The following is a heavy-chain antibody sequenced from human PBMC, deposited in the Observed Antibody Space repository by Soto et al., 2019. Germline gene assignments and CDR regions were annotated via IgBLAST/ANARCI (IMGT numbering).Heavy chain of an antibody. J-gene: IGHJ4*02. V-gene: IGHV4-34*01. D-gene: IGHD3-22*01. CDR3: ARVPYYYDSSGYYSGNNYFDY. Sequence: QVQLQQWGAGLLKPSETLSLTCAVYGGSFSGYYWSWIRQPPGKGLEWIGEINHSGSTNYNPSLKSRVTISVDTSKNQFSLKLSSVTAADTAVYYCARVPYYYDSSGYYSGNNYFDYWGQGTLVTVSS. CDR2: INHSGST. CDR1: GGSFSGYY.